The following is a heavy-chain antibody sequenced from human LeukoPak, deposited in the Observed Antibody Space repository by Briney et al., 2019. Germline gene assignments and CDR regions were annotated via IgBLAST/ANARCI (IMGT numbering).Heavy chain of an antibody. CDR1: GDSISSSSNY. CDR3: ARHEEEDGYNAKTIDY. Sequence: SETLSLTCTVSGDSISSSSNYWAWVRQSPGKGLEWIGAIYYSGHTYYNPSLKSRITMSVDTSKNQFSLKVSYVTAADTAVYYCARHEEEDGYNAKTIDYWGQGTLVTV. CDR2: IYYSGHT. V-gene: IGHV4-39*01. J-gene: IGHJ4*02. D-gene: IGHD5-24*01.